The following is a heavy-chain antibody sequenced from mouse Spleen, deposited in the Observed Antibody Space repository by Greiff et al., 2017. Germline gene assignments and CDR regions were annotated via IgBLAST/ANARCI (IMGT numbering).Heavy chain of an antibody. Sequence: EVQLVESGGGLVKPGGSLKLSCAASGFTFSDYGMHWVRQAPEKGLEWVAYISSGSSTIYYADTVKGRFTISRDNAKNTLFLQMTSLRSEDTAMYYCARPPGVARGWFAYWGQGTLVTVSA. J-gene: IGHJ3*01. D-gene: IGHD1-1*01. CDR2: ISSGSSTI. CDR3: ARPPGVARGWFAY. CDR1: GFTFSDYG. V-gene: IGHV5-17*01.